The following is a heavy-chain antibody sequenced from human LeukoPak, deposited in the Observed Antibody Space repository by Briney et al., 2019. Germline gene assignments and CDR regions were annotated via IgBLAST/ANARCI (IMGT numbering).Heavy chain of an antibody. V-gene: IGHV5-51*01. CDR1: GYSFTSYW. CDR2: IYPGDSDT. CDR3: ARLYSSSSYYYYYYYMDV. J-gene: IGHJ6*03. D-gene: IGHD6-6*01. Sequence: GESLKISCKGSGYSFTSYWIGWVRQMPGKGLEWMGIIYPGDSDTRYSPSFQSQVTISADKSISTAYLQWSSLKASDTAMYYCARLYSSSSYYYYYYYMDVWGKGTTVTVSS.